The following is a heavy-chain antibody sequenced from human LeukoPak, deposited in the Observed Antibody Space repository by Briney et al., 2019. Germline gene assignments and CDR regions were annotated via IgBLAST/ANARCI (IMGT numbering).Heavy chain of an antibody. CDR3: AREGESATIDY. CDR1: GGSISSSSYY. Sequence: PSETLSLTCTVSGGSISSSSYYWGWIRQPPGKGLEWIGSIYYSGSTYYNPSLKSRVTISVDTSKNQFSLKLSSVTAADTAVYYGAREGESATIDYWGQGALVTVSS. J-gene: IGHJ4*02. CDR2: IYYSGST. D-gene: IGHD3-16*01. V-gene: IGHV4-39*07.